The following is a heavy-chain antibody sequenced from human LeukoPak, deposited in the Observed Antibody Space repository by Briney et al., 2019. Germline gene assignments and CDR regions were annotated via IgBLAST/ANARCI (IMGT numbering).Heavy chain of an antibody. D-gene: IGHD3-10*01. V-gene: IGHV3-30-3*01. CDR3: ASLTGA. CDR1: GFTFSSYA. J-gene: IGHJ5*02. CDR2: ISYDGSNK. Sequence: GSLRLSCAASGFTFSSYAMHWVRQAPGKGLEWVAVISYDGSNKYYADSVKGRFTISRDNSKNTLYLQMNSLRAEDTAVYYCASLTGAWGQGTLVTVSS.